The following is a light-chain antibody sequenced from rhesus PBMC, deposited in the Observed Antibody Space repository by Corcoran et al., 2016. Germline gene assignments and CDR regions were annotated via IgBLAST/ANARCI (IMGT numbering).Light chain of an antibody. J-gene: IGKJ4*01. CDR3: QQAYGTPLT. V-gene: IGKV1-74*01. Sequence: DIQMTQSPSSLSASVGDRVTITCRASENVKNFLNWYQQTPGKAPKLMISKTYTLESGVSSRFSGSGSGTDETFTISSLQHEDVATYCCQQAYGTPLTFGGGTKVEIK. CDR2: KTY. CDR1: ENVKNF.